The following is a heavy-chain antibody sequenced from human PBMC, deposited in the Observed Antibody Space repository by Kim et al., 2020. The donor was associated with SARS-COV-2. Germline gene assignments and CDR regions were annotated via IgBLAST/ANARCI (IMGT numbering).Heavy chain of an antibody. Sequence: GGSLRLSCEVSGYVFSNFGSHWVRQAPGKGLEWLTMISFDGSKIFYSKSGECRFTVSRDDAKRPVYLKMNGLRAGDTALYFCARDSGLLNSGAYFFDSWGHGALVTVSS. D-gene: IGHD5-12*01. CDR2: ISFDGSKI. CDR3: ARDSGLLNSGAYFFDS. V-gene: IGHV3-30*12. CDR1: GYVFSNFG. J-gene: IGHJ4*01.